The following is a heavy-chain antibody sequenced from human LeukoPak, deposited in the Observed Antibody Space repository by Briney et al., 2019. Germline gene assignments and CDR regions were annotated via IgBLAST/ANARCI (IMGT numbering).Heavy chain of an antibody. CDR1: GDSVSSNSAA. CDR2: TYYRSKWYN. V-gene: IGHV6-1*01. Sequence: SQTLSLTCAISGDSVSSNSAAWNWIRQSPSRGLEWLGRTYYRSKWYNDYAVSVKSRITINPDTSKNQFSLKLSSVTAADTAVYYCARESDTAMVSYFDYWGQGTLVTVSS. D-gene: IGHD5-18*01. CDR3: ARESDTAMVSYFDY. J-gene: IGHJ4*02.